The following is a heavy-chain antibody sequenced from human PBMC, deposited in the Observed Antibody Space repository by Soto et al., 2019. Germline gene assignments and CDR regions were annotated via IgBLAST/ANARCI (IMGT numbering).Heavy chain of an antibody. CDR2: IYPGDSDT. CDR1: GYSFTSYW. D-gene: IGHD3-3*01. Sequence: GESLKISCKGSGYSFTSYWIGWVRQMPGKGLEWMGIIYPGDSDTRYSPSSQGQVTISADKSISTAYLQWSSLKASDTAMYYCARRDYDLWSGQNNWFDPWGQGTLVGVSS. CDR3: ARRDYDLWSGQNNWFDP. J-gene: IGHJ5*02. V-gene: IGHV5-51*01.